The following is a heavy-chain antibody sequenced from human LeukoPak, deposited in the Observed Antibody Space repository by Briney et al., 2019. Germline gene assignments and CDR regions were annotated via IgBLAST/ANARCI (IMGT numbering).Heavy chain of an antibody. D-gene: IGHD3-10*01. CDR3: ARGLLPQSRGESTRSDAFDV. CDR1: GGSISGKY. V-gene: IGHV4-4*07. CDR2: INTSGNT. Sequence: SETLSLTCIVSGGSISGKYWSWIRQPAGKGLEWIGRINTSGNTNYNPSLKSRVTMSADTSKNQFSLELTSVTAADTAVYFCARGLLPQSRGESTRSDAFDVWGRGTPVTVSS. J-gene: IGHJ3*01.